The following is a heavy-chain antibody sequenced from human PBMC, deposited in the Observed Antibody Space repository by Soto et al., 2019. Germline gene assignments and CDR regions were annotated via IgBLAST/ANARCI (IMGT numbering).Heavy chain of an antibody. CDR3: ARHLTYCSAGSCYSDFPYYGMDV. D-gene: IGHD2-15*01. Sequence: SETLSLTCAAYGGSFSGYYWSWIRQPPGKGLEWIGEINHSGSTHYNPSLKSRVTISVDTSKNQFSLKLSSVTAADTAVYYCARHLTYCSAGSCYSDFPYYGMDVWGQGTTVTVSS. CDR2: INHSGST. J-gene: IGHJ6*02. V-gene: IGHV4-34*01. CDR1: GGSFSGYY.